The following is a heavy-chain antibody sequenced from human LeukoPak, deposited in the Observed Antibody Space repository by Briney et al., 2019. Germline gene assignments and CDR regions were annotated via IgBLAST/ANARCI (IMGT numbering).Heavy chain of an antibody. J-gene: IGHJ3*02. V-gene: IGHV3-30*04. CDR3: ARENNYYDTSGYPLGFAFDI. CDR1: GITFSTYS. CDR2: ISYDGSSK. D-gene: IGHD3-22*01. Sequence: GGSLRLSCVDLGITFSTYSVHWVRQAPGKGLEWVAVISYDGSSKYYADSVKGRFTISRVNSKNTLYLQMNSLRPEDTAVYYCARENNYYDTSGYPLGFAFDIWGQGTMVTVSS.